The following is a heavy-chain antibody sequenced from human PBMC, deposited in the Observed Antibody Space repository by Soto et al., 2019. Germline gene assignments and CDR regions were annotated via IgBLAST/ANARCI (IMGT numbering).Heavy chain of an antibody. CDR1: GFTFSSYG. D-gene: IGHD6-19*01. V-gene: IGHV3-30*03. CDR3: GAGQFFSDY. J-gene: IGHJ4*02. Sequence: QVQLVESGGGVVQPGRSLRLSCAASGFTFSSYGMHWVRQAPGKGLEWVALISFDGSNPYYADSVKGRFTISRDNSQNTLYLQMHSLRAEDTSLYYCGAGQFFSDYWGQGALVTVSS. CDR2: ISFDGSNP.